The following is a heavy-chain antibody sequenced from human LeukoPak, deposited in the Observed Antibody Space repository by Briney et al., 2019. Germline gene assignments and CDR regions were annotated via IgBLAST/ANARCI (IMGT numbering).Heavy chain of an antibody. CDR3: ASAEYSSSFDY. V-gene: IGHV3-7*01. D-gene: IGHD6-6*01. CDR1: GGSISSSSYY. Sequence: ETLSLTCTVSGGSISSSSYYWGWIRQPPGKGLEWVANIKQDGSEKYYVDSVKGRFTISRDNAKNSLYLQMNSLRAEDTAVYYCASAEYSSSFDYWGQGTLVTVSS. J-gene: IGHJ4*02. CDR2: IKQDGSEK.